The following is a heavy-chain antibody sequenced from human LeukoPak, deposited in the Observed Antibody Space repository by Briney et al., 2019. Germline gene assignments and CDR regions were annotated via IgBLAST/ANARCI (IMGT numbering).Heavy chain of an antibody. V-gene: IGHV4-59*06. CDR1: GGSISSYF. Sequence: PSETLSLTCTVSGGSISSYFWSWIRQHPGKGLEWIGNIYYSGSTYYNPSLKSRVTISVDTSKNHFSLKLSSVTAADTAVYYCARASSTWHRFDYWGQGTLVTVSS. CDR3: ARASSTWHRFDY. J-gene: IGHJ4*02. D-gene: IGHD2-2*01. CDR2: IYYSGST.